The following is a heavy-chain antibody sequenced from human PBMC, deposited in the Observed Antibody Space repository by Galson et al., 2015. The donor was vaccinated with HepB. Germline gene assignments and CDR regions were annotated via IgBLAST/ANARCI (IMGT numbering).Heavy chain of an antibody. CDR1: GFTFSSYG. J-gene: IGHJ4*02. D-gene: IGHD6-19*01. V-gene: IGHV3-33*01. Sequence: SLRLSCAASGFTFSSYGMHWVRQAPGKGLEWVAVIWYDGSNKYYADSVKGRFTISRDNSKNTLYLQMNSLRAEDTAVYYCARVFSVAGYFDYWGQGTLVTVSS. CDR2: IWYDGSNK. CDR3: ARVFSVAGYFDY.